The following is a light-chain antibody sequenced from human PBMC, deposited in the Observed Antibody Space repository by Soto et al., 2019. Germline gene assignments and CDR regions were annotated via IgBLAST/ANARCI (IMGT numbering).Light chain of an antibody. Sequence: QSVLTQPPSVSAAPGQKVTISCSGSSSNVGNNFVSWYQHLPGTAPRLLMSENNKRPSGIPGRLSGSKSSTSATLDITGLQTGDEADYYCGTWDSSLSYYVFGTGTKVTVL. CDR1: SSNVGNNF. CDR3: GTWDSSLSYYV. J-gene: IGLJ1*01. V-gene: IGLV1-51*01. CDR2: ENN.